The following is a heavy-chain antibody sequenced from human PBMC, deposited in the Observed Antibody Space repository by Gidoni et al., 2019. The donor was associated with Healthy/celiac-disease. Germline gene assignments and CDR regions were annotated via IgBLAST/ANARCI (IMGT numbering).Heavy chain of an antibody. J-gene: IGHJ5*02. V-gene: IGHV4-31*03. Sequence: QVQLQESGPGLVQPSQTLSLTCTVSGGSIRSGGYYWSWIRQHPGKGREWMGYIYYSGSTYYNPSLKSRVTISVDTSKNQFSLKLSSGTAADTAVYYWAGRSRGPFDPWGQGTLVTVSS. CDR1: GGSIRSGGYY. CDR3: AGRSRGPFDP. CDR2: IYYSGST.